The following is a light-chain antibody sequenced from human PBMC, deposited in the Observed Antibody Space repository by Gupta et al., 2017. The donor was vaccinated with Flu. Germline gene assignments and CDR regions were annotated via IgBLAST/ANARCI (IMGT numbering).Light chain of an antibody. CDR1: QSVSSSY. J-gene: IGKJ5*01. CDR2: GAS. CDR3: QQYGSSIT. Sequence: EIVLTQSPGTLSLSPGERATLPCRASQSVSSSYLAWYQQKPGQAPRLLIYGASSRATGIADRFSGSGSGTDFTLTISRLEPEDFAVYYCQQYGSSITFGQGTRLEIK. V-gene: IGKV3-20*01.